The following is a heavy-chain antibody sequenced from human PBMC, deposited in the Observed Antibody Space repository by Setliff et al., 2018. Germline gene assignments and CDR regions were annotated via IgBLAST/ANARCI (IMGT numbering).Heavy chain of an antibody. Sequence: GGSLRLSCAASGFTFSRNGMHWVRQAPGKGLEWVAGTWYDGTNKYYADSVKGRFDISRDSSKNTVYLQMNSLKAEDTAVYYCARGRGSGTYYLFDNWGQGTLVTVSS. CDR3: ARGRGSGTYYLFDN. D-gene: IGHD1-26*01. V-gene: IGHV3-33*01. CDR2: TWYDGTNK. CDR1: GFTFSRNG. J-gene: IGHJ4*02.